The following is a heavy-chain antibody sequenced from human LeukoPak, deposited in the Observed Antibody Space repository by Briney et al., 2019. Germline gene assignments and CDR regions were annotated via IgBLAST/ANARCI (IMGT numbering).Heavy chain of an antibody. CDR1: GFTFSSYG. CDR3: ARDRGAAAGN. Sequence: GRSLRLSCAASGFTFSSYGMHWVRQAPGKGLEWVAVIWYDGSNKYYADSVKGRFTISRDNSKNTVYLQMDSLRAEDTAVYYCARDRGAAAGNWGQGTLVTVSS. D-gene: IGHD6-13*01. J-gene: IGHJ4*02. CDR2: IWYDGSNK. V-gene: IGHV3-33*01.